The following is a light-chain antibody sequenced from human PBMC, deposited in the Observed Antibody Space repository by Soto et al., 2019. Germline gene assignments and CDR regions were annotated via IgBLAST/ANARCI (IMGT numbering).Light chain of an antibody. J-gene: IGLJ1*01. V-gene: IGLV1-51*02. Sequence: QSVLTQPPSVSAAPGQKVTISCSGSSSNIGNNYVSWYQQLPGTAPKLLIYENNKRPSGIPDRFSGSKSGTSATLGITGLQTGDEADYYCATWDSSLSAYVFGTGTQLTVL. CDR2: ENN. CDR3: ATWDSSLSAYV. CDR1: SSNIGNNY.